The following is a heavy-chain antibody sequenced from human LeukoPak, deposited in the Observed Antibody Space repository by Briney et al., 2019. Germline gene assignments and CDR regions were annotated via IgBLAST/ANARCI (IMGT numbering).Heavy chain of an antibody. Sequence: SETLSLTCTVSAGSISSYYWSWLRQPPGKGLEWIGYIYYSASTNYNPSLKSRATISVDTSKNQFSLKLSSVTAADTAVYYCAREDRSWFGELFEGFDYWGQGTLVTVSS. CDR2: IYYSAST. CDR3: AREDRSWFGELFEGFDY. D-gene: IGHD3-10*01. V-gene: IGHV4-59*01. CDR1: AGSISSYY. J-gene: IGHJ4*02.